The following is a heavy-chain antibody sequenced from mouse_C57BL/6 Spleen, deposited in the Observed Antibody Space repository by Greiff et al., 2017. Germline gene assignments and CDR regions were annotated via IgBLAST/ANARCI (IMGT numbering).Heavy chain of an antibody. CDR3: ARDDGSSSLFDY. CDR1: GYTFTSYW. CDR2: IYPGSGST. J-gene: IGHJ2*01. V-gene: IGHV1-55*01. Sequence: QVQLQQPGAELVKPGASVKMSCKASGYTFTSYWITWVKQRPGQGLEWIGDIYPGSGSTNYNEKFKSKATLTVDTSSSTAYMQLSSLTSEDSAVYYCARDDGSSSLFDYWGQGTTLTVSS. D-gene: IGHD1-1*01.